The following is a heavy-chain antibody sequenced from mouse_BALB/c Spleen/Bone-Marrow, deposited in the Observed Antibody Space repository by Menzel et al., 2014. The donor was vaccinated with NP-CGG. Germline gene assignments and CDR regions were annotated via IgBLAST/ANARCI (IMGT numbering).Heavy chain of an antibody. CDR1: GYSITSGYY. J-gene: IGHJ2*01. CDR2: ISYDGSN. Sequence: DVKLVESGPGLVKPSQSLSLTCSVTGYSITSGYYWNWIRQFPGNKLEWMGYISYDGSNNYNPSLKNRISITRDTSKNQFFLKLNSVTTEDTATYYCANYGNYFDYWGQGTTLTVSS. D-gene: IGHD2-1*01. V-gene: IGHV3-6*02. CDR3: ANYGNYFDY.